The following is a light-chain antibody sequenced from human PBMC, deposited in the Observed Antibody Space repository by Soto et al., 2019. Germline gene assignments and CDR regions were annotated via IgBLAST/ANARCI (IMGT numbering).Light chain of an antibody. V-gene: IGLV2-11*01. CDR1: SSDVGDYNY. J-gene: IGLJ1*01. CDR3: CSYAGSRYV. Sequence: QSALTQPRSVSGSPGQSVTISCTGTSSDVGDYNYVSWYQQHPGKAPKLMIYDVSKRPSGVPDRFSGSKSGNTASLTISGLQAEDEADYYCCSYAGSRYVFGTGPKLTVL. CDR2: DVS.